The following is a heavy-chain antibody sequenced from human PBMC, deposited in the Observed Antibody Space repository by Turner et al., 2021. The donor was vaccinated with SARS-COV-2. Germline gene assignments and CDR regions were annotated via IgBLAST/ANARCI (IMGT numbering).Heavy chain of an antibody. J-gene: IGHJ4*02. D-gene: IGHD5-12*01. V-gene: IGHV1-2*02. Sequence: QVQLVQSGAEVKKPGASVKVSCKASGYTFAGYYIHWVRQAPGQGLKWMGWINPNSGGTNYAQRFQGRVTMTGDTSISTAYMELSTLRSDDTAVYYCARSVTWLQSLTVDYCGQGTLVTVSS. CDR1: GYTFAGYY. CDR3: ARSVTWLQSLTVDY. CDR2: INPNSGGT.